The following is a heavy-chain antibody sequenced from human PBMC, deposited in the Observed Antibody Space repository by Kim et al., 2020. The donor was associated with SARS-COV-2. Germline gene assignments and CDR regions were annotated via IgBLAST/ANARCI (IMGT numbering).Heavy chain of an antibody. CDR3: ARATTGTTSGEGA. D-gene: IGHD1-1*01. Sequence: YAQKFQGRVTMTRDTSTSTVYMELSSLRSEDTAVYYCARATTGTTSGEGAWGQGTLVTVSS. V-gene: IGHV1-46*01. J-gene: IGHJ4*02.